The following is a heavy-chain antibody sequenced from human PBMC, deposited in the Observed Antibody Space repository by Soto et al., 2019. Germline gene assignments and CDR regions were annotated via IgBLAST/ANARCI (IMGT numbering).Heavy chain of an antibody. V-gene: IGHV3-23*01. CDR2: FRESGGTT. CDR1: GFTFSSSA. D-gene: IGHD6-6*01. Sequence: VHLSESGGGLVQPGGSLRLSCAASGFTFSSSAMSWVRQAPGKGLEWVATFRESGGTTHYADSVKGRFTISRDASKNMQNLQMNSLRAEDTAIYYCAKDSHWGISSPTHDYWGQGTRVTVSS. CDR3: AKDSHWGISSPTHDY. J-gene: IGHJ4*02.